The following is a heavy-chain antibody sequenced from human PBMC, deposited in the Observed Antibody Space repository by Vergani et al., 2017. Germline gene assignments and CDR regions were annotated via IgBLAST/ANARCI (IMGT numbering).Heavy chain of an antibody. J-gene: IGHJ1*01. D-gene: IGHD3-10*01. Sequence: QVQLVESGGGVVQTGGSLRLSCAASGFTFSSYGMHWVRQAPGKGLEGVAFIRYDVSNKYYADSVKGRFTISRDNSKNTLYLQMNSLRAEDTAVYYCAKDSRLVIRGVISEFEHWGQGTLVTVSS. V-gene: IGHV3-30*02. CDR3: AKDSRLVIRGVISEFEH. CDR2: IRYDVSNK. CDR1: GFTFSSYG.